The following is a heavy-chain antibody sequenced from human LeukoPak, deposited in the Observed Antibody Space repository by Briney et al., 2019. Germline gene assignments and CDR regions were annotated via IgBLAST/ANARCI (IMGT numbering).Heavy chain of an antibody. D-gene: IGHD4-17*01. J-gene: IGHJ3*01. CDR2: IMQDGSEK. CDR1: GFTSSSHW. Sequence: PGGSLRLSCIASGFTSSSHWMNWVRQAPGKGLEWVANIMQDGSEKYHVDSVKGRFTISRDNAKNSLYLQMNSLRAEDTAVYYCVRESTNYGAYGSGFDFWGQGTMVTVSS. CDR3: VRESTNYGAYGSGFDF. V-gene: IGHV3-7*01.